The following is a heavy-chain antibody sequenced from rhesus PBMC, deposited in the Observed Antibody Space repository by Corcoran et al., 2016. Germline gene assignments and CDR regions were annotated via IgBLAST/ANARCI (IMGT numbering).Heavy chain of an antibody. D-gene: IGHD5-42*01. Sequence: QVQLQESGPGLVKPSETLSLTCAVSGGSISSGYGWSWIRQPPGKGLEWIGYIYGSSGNTYYNPSLKSRVTISKDTSKNQFSLKLSSVTAADTAVYYCARRDRGAFDFWGQGLRVTVSS. V-gene: IGHV4S7*01. CDR2: IYGSSGNT. J-gene: IGHJ3*01. CDR1: GGSISSGYG. CDR3: ARRDRGAFDF.